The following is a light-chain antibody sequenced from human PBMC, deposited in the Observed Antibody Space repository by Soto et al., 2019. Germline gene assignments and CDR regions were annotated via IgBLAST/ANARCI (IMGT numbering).Light chain of an antibody. CDR2: DAS. CDR1: QSVTTR. J-gene: IGKJ1*01. Sequence: DIQMTQSPSSLSASVGDRVTITCRASQSVTTRLAWHQHKPGKAPKALIYDASNLETGVPSRFSGSGSGREFTLTISSLQPDDFATYYCLQYYDYPWTFGQGTKVDIK. CDR3: LQYYDYPWT. V-gene: IGKV1-5*01.